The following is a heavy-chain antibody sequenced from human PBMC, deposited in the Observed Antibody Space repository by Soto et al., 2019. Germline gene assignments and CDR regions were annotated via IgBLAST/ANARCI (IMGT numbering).Heavy chain of an antibody. Sequence: PSETLSLTCTVSGGSVSSGSYYWSWMRQPPGKGLEWIGYIYYSGSTNYNPSLKSRVTISVDTSKNQFSLKLSSVTAADTAVHYCAREPQGHFDYWGQGTLVTVSS. CDR3: AREPQGHFDY. CDR2: IYYSGST. CDR1: GGSVSSGSYY. V-gene: IGHV4-61*01. J-gene: IGHJ4*02.